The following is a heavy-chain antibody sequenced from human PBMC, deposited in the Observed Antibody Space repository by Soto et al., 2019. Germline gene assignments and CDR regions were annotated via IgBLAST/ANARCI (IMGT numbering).Heavy chain of an antibody. CDR3: AKDGGSGWYVGYYFDY. D-gene: IGHD6-19*01. CDR2: ISYDGNNK. J-gene: IGHJ4*02. CDR1: GFTFSNYG. Sequence: GSLRLSCAASGFTFSNYGMHWVRQTPGKGLEWVAVISYDGNNKYYADSVKGRFTISRDNSKNTLYLQMNSLRAEDTAVYYCAKDGGSGWYVGYYFDYWGQGTLVTVSS. V-gene: IGHV3-30*18.